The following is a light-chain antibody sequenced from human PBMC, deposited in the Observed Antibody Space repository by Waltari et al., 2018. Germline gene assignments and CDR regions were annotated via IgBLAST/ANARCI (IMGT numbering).Light chain of an antibody. CDR1: DIGANR. V-gene: IGLV3-21*02. CDR2: DDT. CDR3: QVWDSDGDYVV. Sequence: SYVLTQPPSVSVAPGQTARITCGGSDIGANRVPWYQHKTGQAPLLVVYDDTDRPSGIPGRISGSNSGYTATLSITRVEAGDEADYYCQVWDSDGDYVVFGGGTKLIVL. J-gene: IGLJ2*01.